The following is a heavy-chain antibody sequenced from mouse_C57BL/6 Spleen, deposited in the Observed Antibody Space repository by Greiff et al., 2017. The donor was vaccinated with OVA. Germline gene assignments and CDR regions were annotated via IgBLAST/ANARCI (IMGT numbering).Heavy chain of an antibody. CDR3: ARSYGSSYYYAMDY. CDR1: GFNIKNTY. D-gene: IGHD1-1*01. V-gene: IGHV14-3*01. J-gene: IGHJ4*01. Sequence: EVMLVESVAELVRPGASVKLSCTASGFNIKNTYMHWVKQRPEQGLEWIGRIDPANGNTKYAPKFQGKATITADTSSNTAYLQLSSLTSEDTAIYYCARSYGSSYYYAMDYWGQGTSVTVSS. CDR2: IDPANGNT.